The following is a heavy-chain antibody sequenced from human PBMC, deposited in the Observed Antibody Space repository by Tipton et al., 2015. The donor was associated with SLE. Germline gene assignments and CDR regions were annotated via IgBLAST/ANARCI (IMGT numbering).Heavy chain of an antibody. CDR1: GGSISSGGYS. J-gene: IGHJ4*02. D-gene: IGHD5-18*01. CDR3: ARMNSYGLY. Sequence: TLSLTCAVSGGSISSGGYSWSWIRQPPGKGLEWIGYIYYSGSTYYNPSLKSRVTISVDTSKNQFSLKLSSVTAADTAVYYCARMNSYGLYWGQGTLVTVSS. V-gene: IGHV4-30-4*08. CDR2: IYYSGST.